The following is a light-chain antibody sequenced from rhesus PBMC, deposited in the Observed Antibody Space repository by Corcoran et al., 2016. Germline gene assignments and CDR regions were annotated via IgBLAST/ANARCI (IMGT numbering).Light chain of an antibody. CDR3: QHYYDNPYS. CDR1: QNIYSN. CDR2: AAS. Sequence: DIQMTQSPSALSASVGDRVTISCRARQNIYSNLAWYQQKPGKAPKLLIYAASSLQTWIPSRFSGSGSGTDFTLTISSRQPEDSAAYYCQHYYDNPYSFGQGTKVEIK. J-gene: IGKJ2*01. V-gene: IGKV1S12*01.